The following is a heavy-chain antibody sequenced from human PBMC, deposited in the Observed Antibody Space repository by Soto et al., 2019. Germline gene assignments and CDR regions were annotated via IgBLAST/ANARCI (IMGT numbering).Heavy chain of an antibody. CDR1: GYTFTSYD. J-gene: IGHJ5*02. D-gene: IGHD3-9*01. CDR3: ARGKNDILTGSRFDP. V-gene: IGHV1-8*01. Sequence: GASVKVSCKASGYTFTSYDINWVRQATGQGLEWMGWVNPNSGNTGYAQKFQGRVTMTRNTSISTAYMELSSLRSEDTAVYYCARGKNDILTGSRFDPWGQGTLVTVSS. CDR2: VNPNSGNT.